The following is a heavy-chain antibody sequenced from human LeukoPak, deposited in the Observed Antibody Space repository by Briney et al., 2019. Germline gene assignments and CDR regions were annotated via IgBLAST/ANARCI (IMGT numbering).Heavy chain of an antibody. CDR3: ARGWYYGSGADY. J-gene: IGHJ4*02. CDR1: GFTFDDYA. V-gene: IGHV3-9*01. Sequence: GGSLRLSCAASGFTFDDYAMPWVRQAPGKGLEWVSGISWNSGSIGYADSVKGRFTISRDNAKNSLYLQMNSLRAEDTALYYCARGWYYGSGADYWGQGTLVTVSS. CDR2: ISWNSGSI. D-gene: IGHD3-10*01.